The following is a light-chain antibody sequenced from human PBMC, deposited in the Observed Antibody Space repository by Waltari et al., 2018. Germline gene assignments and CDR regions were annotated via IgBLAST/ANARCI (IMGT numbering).Light chain of an antibody. J-gene: IGKJ4*01. CDR1: QSVSSY. CDR3: QQRSNWPPGLT. V-gene: IGKV3-11*01. CDR2: DAS. Sequence: IVLPHSPATLSLSPGERATLSCRASQSVSSYLAWYQQKPGQAPRLLIYDASNRATGIPARFSGSGSGTDFTLTISSLETEDCAVYYCQQRSNWPPGLTFGGGTKVEIK.